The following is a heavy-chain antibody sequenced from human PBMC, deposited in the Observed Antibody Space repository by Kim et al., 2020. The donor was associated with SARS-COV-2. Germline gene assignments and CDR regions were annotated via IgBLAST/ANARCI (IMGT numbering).Heavy chain of an antibody. D-gene: IGHD3-22*01. V-gene: IGHV4-61*02. CDR1: GGSISSGSYY. CDR3: ARENSSEYPGTAPYYYYGMDV. Sequence: SETLSLTCTVSGGSISSGSYYWSWIRQPAGKGLEWIGRIYTSGSTNYNPSLKSRVTISVDTSKNQFSLKLSSVTAADTAVYYCARENSSEYPGTAPYYYYGMDVWGQGTTVTVSS. CDR2: IYTSGST. J-gene: IGHJ6*02.